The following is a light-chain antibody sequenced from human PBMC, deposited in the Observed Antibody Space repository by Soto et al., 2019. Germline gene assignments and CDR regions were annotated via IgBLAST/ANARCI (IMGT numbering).Light chain of an antibody. CDR1: QSISSW. Sequence: DIQMTQSPSTLSASVGDRVTITCRASQSISSWLAWYQQKPGKAPKLLIYDASSLESGVPSRFSGSASGTEFTLTISSLQPDDFATYYCQQYNSYSLTFGPGTKVDI. J-gene: IGKJ3*01. V-gene: IGKV1-5*01. CDR2: DAS. CDR3: QQYNSYSLT.